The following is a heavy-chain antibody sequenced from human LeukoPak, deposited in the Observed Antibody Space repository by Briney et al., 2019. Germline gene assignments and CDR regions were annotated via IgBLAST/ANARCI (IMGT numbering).Heavy chain of an antibody. V-gene: IGHV3-30-3*01. Sequence: GRSLRLSCAASGFTFSNYAIHWVRQAPGKGLEWVAVISFDGSDKYYADSVKGRFTISRDNSKNTLYLQVNSLKTEDTAVYYCARDGYSSWGQGTLVTVSS. D-gene: IGHD5-18*01. J-gene: IGHJ5*02. CDR2: ISFDGSDK. CDR3: ARDGYSS. CDR1: GFTFSNYA.